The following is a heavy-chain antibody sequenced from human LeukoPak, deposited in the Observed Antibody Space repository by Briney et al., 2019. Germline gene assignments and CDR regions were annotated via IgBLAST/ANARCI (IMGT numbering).Heavy chain of an antibody. CDR1: GDSINSVDYY. CDR2: IYYSGST. D-gene: IGHD4-17*01. CDR3: ARSCGDYYFDY. Sequence: TSQTLSLTCTVSGDSINSVDYYWSWIRQPPGKGLEWIGYIYYSGSTYYNPSLKSRVTISVDTSKNQFSLKLSSVTAADTAVYYCARSCGDYYFDYWGQGTLVTVSS. J-gene: IGHJ4*02. V-gene: IGHV4-30-4*08.